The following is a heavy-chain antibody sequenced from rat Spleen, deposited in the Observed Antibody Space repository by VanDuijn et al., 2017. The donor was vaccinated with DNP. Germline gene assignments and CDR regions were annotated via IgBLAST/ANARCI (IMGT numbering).Heavy chain of an antibody. D-gene: IGHD5-1*01. CDR1: GFTFSAYY. V-gene: IGHV5-7*01. Sequence: EVQLVESGGGLVQPGRSLKLSCAASGFTFSAYYMAWVRQAPAKGLEWVATSMYAGIRAFYRDSVKGRFTVFRDITKTTLSLQMDRLESEDTATYYCAITGSYWGQGVMVTVSS. J-gene: IGHJ2*01. CDR3: AITGSY. CDR2: SMYAGIRA.